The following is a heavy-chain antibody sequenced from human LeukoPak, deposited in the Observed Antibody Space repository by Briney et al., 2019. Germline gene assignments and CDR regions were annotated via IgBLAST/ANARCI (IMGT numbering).Heavy chain of an antibody. Sequence: SVKVSCTASGGTFSSYAISWVRQAPGQGLEWMGGIIPIFGTANYAQKFQGRVTITADKSTSTAYMELSSLRSEDTAVYYCASKDYDILTGYFYADYWGQGTLVTVSS. CDR2: IIPIFGTA. J-gene: IGHJ4*02. CDR1: GGTFSSYA. D-gene: IGHD3-9*01. V-gene: IGHV1-69*06. CDR3: ASKDYDILTGYFYADY.